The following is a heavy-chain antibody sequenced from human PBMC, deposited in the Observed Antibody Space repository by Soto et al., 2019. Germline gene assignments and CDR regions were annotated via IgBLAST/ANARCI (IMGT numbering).Heavy chain of an antibody. J-gene: IGHJ4*02. Sequence: PSETLSLTCTVSGGSISSGDYYWSWVRQPPGKGLEWIGSIYYSGATYYNPSLKSRITMSVDTSKNQFSLRLTSVTAADTAVYYCARGNRGYDYWGQGTLVTAPQ. CDR1: GGSISSGDYY. CDR2: IYYSGAT. CDR3: ARGNRGYDY. V-gene: IGHV4-30-4*01. D-gene: IGHD5-12*01.